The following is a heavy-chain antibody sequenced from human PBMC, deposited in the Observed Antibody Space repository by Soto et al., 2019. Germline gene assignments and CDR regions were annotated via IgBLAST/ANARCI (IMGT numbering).Heavy chain of an antibody. Sequence: PSETLSLTCTVSRGSISSGGFYWSWIRQSPGKGLEWIGFIYANGNSYYNPSLKSRANISLDTSKNKFSLKISSVTVADTAVYYCARGGRTSGYHLDYWGQGTPVTVSS. CDR1: RGSISSGGFY. V-gene: IGHV4-31*03. CDR2: IYANGNS. CDR3: ARGGRTSGYHLDY. J-gene: IGHJ4*02. D-gene: IGHD3-22*01.